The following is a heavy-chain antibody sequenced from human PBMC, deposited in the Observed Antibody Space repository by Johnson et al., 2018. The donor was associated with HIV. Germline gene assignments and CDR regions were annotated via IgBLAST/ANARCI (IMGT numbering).Heavy chain of an antibody. CDR1: GFTFSDYY. J-gene: IGHJ3*02. D-gene: IGHD6-6*01. Sequence: VQLVESGGGLVKPGGSLRLSCAASGFTFSDYYMNWIRQAPGKGLEWISYISGSSSTIYYADSVKGRFTISRDNSKNSLYLQVHSFRVEDTAVYYCAKGQYSSSPCAFDIWGQGTMVTVSS. CDR3: AKGQYSSSPCAFDI. CDR2: ISGSSSTI. V-gene: IGHV3-11*04.